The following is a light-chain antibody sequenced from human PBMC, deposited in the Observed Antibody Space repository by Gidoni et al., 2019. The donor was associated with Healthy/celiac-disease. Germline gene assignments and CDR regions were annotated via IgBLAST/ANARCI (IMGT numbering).Light chain of an antibody. CDR1: SGSVSTSYY. Sequence: QTVVTQEPSFSVSPVGTVTLPCGLSSGSVSTSYYPSWYQQTPGQAPRTLIYSTNTRSSGVPDRFSGSILGNKAALTIAGAQADDESDYYCVLYMGSGIWVFGGGTKLTVL. V-gene: IGLV8-61*01. CDR2: STN. J-gene: IGLJ3*02. CDR3: VLYMGSGIWV.